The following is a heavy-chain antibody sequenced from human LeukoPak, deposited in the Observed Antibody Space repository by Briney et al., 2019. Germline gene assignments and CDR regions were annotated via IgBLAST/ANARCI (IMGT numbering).Heavy chain of an antibody. CDR1: GFTFSSYN. D-gene: IGHD2-2*01. V-gene: IGHV3-21*04. Sequence: GGSLRLSCAASGFTFSSYNMNWVRQAPGKGLEWVSSISSSHTYTYYADSVKGRSTISRDNAKNSLYLQMNSLRAEDTALYYCSKSYCSSTSCYFDYWGQGTLVTVSS. J-gene: IGHJ4*02. CDR2: ISSSHTYT. CDR3: SKSYCSSTSCYFDY.